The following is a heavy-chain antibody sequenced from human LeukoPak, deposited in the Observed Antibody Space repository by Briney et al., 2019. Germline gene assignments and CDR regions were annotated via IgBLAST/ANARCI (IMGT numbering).Heavy chain of an antibody. CDR2: IYYSGST. CDR3: ARGGRGYCSGGSCNWFDP. Sequence: SETLSLTCTVSGGSISPYYWTWIRQPPGKGLEWIGYIYYSGSTNYNPSLKSRVTMSLDTSKNQFSLKLSSVTAADTAVYYCARGGRGYCSGGSCNWFDPWGQGTLVTVSS. CDR1: GGSISPYY. J-gene: IGHJ5*02. V-gene: IGHV4-59*12. D-gene: IGHD2-15*01.